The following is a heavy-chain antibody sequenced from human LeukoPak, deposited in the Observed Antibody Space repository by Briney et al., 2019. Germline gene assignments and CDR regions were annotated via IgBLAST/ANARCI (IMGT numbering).Heavy chain of an antibody. D-gene: IGHD3-10*01. CDR1: GFTVSSNY. Sequence: GGSLRLSCAASGFTVSSNYMSWVRQAPGKGLEWVSVIYSGGSTYYADSVKGRFTISRDNSKNTLYLQMNSLRAEDTAVYYCAKGPTIPPYYPSGSYYETKAQFDVWGQGTLVTVSS. V-gene: IGHV3-53*01. J-gene: IGHJ4*02. CDR3: AKGPTIPPYYPSGSYYETKAQFDV. CDR2: IYSGGST.